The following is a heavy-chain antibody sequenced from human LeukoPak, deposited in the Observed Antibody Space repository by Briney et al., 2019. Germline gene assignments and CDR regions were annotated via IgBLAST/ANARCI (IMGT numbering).Heavy chain of an antibody. V-gene: IGHV1-69*05. D-gene: IGHD2-2*01. CDR2: INPVFNTP. Sequence: SVKVSCKASGGSFSSYAILWVRQAPGQGLEWMGGINPVFNTPHYAPKFQGRATITMDESTSTVYMELSSLKSEDTAVFYCARVSARDCSSNSCWGWLDPWGQGTLVTVSS. CDR1: GGSFSSYA. CDR3: ARVSARDCSSNSCWGWLDP. J-gene: IGHJ5*02.